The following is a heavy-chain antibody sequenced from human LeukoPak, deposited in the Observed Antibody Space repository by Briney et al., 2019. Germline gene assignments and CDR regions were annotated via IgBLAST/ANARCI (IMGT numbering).Heavy chain of an antibody. CDR2: ISYDGSNK. Sequence: QPGGSLRLSCAASGFTFSSYGMHWVRQAPGKGLEWVAVISYDGSNKYYADSVKGRFTISRDNSKNTLYLQMNSLRAEDTAVYYCAKMAYGDPFDYWGQGTLVTVSS. CDR1: GFTFSSYG. V-gene: IGHV3-30*18. CDR3: AKMAYGDPFDY. J-gene: IGHJ4*02. D-gene: IGHD4-17*01.